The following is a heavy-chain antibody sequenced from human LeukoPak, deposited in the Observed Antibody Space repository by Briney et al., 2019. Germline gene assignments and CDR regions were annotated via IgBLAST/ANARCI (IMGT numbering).Heavy chain of an antibody. CDR3: ASRGEIAVAGL. D-gene: IGHD6-19*01. CDR1: GGSISSYY. V-gene: IGHV4-59*01. CDR2: IYYSGST. Sequence: SETLSLTCTVSGGSISSYYWSWIRQPPGKGLEWIGYIYYSGSTNYNPSLKSRVTISVDTSKNQFSLKLSSVTAADTAVYYCASRGEIAVAGLWGQGTLVTVSS. J-gene: IGHJ4*02.